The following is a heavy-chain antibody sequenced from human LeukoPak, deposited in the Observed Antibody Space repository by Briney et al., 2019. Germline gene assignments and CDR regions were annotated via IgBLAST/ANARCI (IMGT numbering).Heavy chain of an antibody. D-gene: IGHD3-3*01. CDR2: INHSGST. Sequence: SETLSLTCAVYGGSFSGYYWSWIRQPPGKGLEWIGEINHSGSTNYNPSLKSRVTIPVDTSKNQFSLKLSSVTAADTAVYYCARGLEDFWSGYYLHWGQGTLVTVSS. J-gene: IGHJ4*02. V-gene: IGHV4-34*01. CDR3: ARGLEDFWSGYYLH. CDR1: GGSFSGYY.